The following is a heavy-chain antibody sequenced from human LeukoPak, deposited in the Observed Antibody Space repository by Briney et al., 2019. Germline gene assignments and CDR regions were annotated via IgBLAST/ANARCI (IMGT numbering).Heavy chain of an antibody. V-gene: IGHV4-59*05. Sequence: GSLRLACAASGFTVSSNYMSWVRQAPGKGLEWIGSIYYSGSTYYNPSLKSRVTISVDTSKNQFSLKLSSVTAADTAVYYCAREGYSSGWSYYFDYWGQGTLVTVSS. D-gene: IGHD6-19*01. CDR1: GFTVSSNY. J-gene: IGHJ4*02. CDR3: AREGYSSGWSYYFDY. CDR2: IYYSGST.